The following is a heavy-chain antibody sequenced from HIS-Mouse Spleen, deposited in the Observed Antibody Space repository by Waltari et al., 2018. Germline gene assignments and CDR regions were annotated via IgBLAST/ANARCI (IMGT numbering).Heavy chain of an antibody. CDR1: GGPISSSSYY. CDR3: AREIPYSSSWYDWYFDL. CDR2: IHYRGRT. Sequence: QLQLQESGPGLVKPSETLSLTCTVSGGPISSSSYYWGWIRQPPGKGLEWFGSIHYRGRTYYNPSLKSRVTISVDTSKNQFSLKLSSVTAADTAVYYCAREIPYSSSWYDWYFDLWGRGTLVTVSS. V-gene: IGHV4-39*07. D-gene: IGHD6-13*01. J-gene: IGHJ2*01.